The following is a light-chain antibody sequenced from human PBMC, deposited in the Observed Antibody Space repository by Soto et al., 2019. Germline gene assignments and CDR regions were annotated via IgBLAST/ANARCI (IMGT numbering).Light chain of an antibody. V-gene: IGKV3-20*01. CDR2: GAS. Sequence: EIVLTQSPGTLSLSPGERATLSCRASQSVSSSHLARYQQKPGQAPRLLIYGASNRATGIPDRFSGSGSGTDFTLTISRLEPEDFAVYYCQQYGSSPLFTFGPGTKVDIK. J-gene: IGKJ3*01. CDR3: QQYGSSPLFT. CDR1: QSVSSSH.